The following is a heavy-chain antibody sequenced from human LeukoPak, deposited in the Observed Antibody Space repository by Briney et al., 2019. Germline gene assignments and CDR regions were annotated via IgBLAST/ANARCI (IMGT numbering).Heavy chain of an antibody. CDR3: ARVSDLCGGDCYSDY. CDR2: ISGGSEDT. D-gene: IGHD2-21*02. V-gene: IGHV3-21*01. J-gene: IGHJ4*02. CDR1: GFTFKTYW. Sequence: GGSLRLSCAASGFTFKTYWMHWVRQAPGKGLGWVPPISGGSEDTYYADSVKGRFAISRDNAKKSLYLQMNSLRAEDTAVYYCARVSDLCGGDCYSDYWGQGTRVTVSS.